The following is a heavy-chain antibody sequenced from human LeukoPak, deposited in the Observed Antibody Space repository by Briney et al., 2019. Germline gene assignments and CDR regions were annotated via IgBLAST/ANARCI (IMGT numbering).Heavy chain of an antibody. D-gene: IGHD2-2*02. CDR3: AREVSYCSGARCYTGHSDY. V-gene: IGHV4-4*07. Sequence: SETLSLTCTVSGASITTYYWSWVRQPAGEGLEWIGRIHISGSTNYNPSLESRVSISVDKSKNQFSLILKSVTAADTAVYYCAREVSYCSGARCYTGHSDYWGRGTLVIASS. J-gene: IGHJ4*02. CDR1: GASITTYY. CDR2: IHISGST.